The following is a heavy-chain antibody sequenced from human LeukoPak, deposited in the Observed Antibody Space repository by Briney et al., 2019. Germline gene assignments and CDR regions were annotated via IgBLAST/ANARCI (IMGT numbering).Heavy chain of an antibody. J-gene: IGHJ5*02. CDR3: AKGSSGYYYDNWFDP. Sequence: GGSLRLSCAASGFTFRSYAFSSNAMSWVRLAPGKGLEWVSVISGSGGSTYYADSVKGRFTISRDNSKNTLYLQMNSLRAEDTAVYYCAKGSSGYYYDNWFDPWGQGTLVTVSS. CDR2: ISGSGGST. CDR1: GFTFRSYAFSSNA. V-gene: IGHV3-23*01. D-gene: IGHD3-22*01.